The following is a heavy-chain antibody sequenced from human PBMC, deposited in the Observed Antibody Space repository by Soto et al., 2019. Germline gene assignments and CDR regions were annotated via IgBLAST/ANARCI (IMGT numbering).Heavy chain of an antibody. Sequence: ASVKVSCKVSGHSLPELPIHWVRQGPGEGLEWMGDIDHEHGNKNYAQKFQGRLTLTPDTSTDTSYMELSNLISDDTAVYYCATESKSRELLIRPLYNSWGGGTLVTAPQ. D-gene: IGHD1-26*01. V-gene: IGHV1-24*01. CDR2: IDHEHGNK. CDR3: ATESKSRELLIRPLYNS. CDR1: GHSLPELP. J-gene: IGHJ4*02.